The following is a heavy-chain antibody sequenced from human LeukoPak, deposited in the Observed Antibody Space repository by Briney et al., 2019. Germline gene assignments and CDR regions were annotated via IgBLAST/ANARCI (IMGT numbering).Heavy chain of an antibody. V-gene: IGHV1-8*01. CDR3: ARSYDRWLLDYYGMDV. Sequence: SVKVSCKASGYTFTSYDINWVRQATGQGLEWMGWMNPNSGNTGYAQKFQGRVTMTRNTSISTAYMELSSLRSEDTAVYYCARSYDRWLLDYYGMDVWGQGTTVTVSS. CDR1: GYTFTSYD. D-gene: IGHD2-15*01. J-gene: IGHJ6*02. CDR2: MNPNSGNT.